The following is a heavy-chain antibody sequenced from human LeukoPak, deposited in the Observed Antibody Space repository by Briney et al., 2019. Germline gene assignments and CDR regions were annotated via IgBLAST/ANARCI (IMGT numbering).Heavy chain of an antibody. CDR1: GFTFSGYA. J-gene: IGHJ4*02. Sequence: GGSLRLSCAASGFTFSGYAMSWVRQAPGKGLEWVSAISGSGGSTYYADSVKGRFTISRDNSKNTLYLQMNSLRAEDTAVYYCAKTLQQLVTYYFDYWGQGTLVTVSS. CDR3: AKTLQQLVTYYFDY. D-gene: IGHD6-13*01. CDR2: ISGSGGST. V-gene: IGHV3-23*01.